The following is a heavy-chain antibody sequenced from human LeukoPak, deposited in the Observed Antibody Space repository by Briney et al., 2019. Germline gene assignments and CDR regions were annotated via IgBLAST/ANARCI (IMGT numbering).Heavy chain of an antibody. J-gene: IGHJ4*02. D-gene: IGHD4-23*01. V-gene: IGHV3-53*01. CDR2: IYSGGTT. Sequence: PGGSLRLSCAASGFTVSNNFMSWVRQAPGKGLELVSLIYSGGTTKYADSVRGRFTISRDNSKNTLYLQMNSLRAEDTAVYYCARGQPVVTPLGYWGQGTLVTVSS. CDR3: ARGQPVVTPLGY. CDR1: GFTVSNNF.